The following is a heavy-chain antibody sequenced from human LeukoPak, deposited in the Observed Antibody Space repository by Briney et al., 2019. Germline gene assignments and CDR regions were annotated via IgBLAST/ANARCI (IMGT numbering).Heavy chain of an antibody. J-gene: IGHJ6*02. CDR1: GFSFSKND. V-gene: IGHV3-13*04. CDR3: ASRTTWYYGLDV. Sequence: GGSLRLSCAASGFSFSKNDMHWVRQRSGKGLEWVSGIDATGDTNYPDSVKGRFTISRGVAKNSLYLQMNSLRVEDAAVYYCASRTTWYYGLDVWGQGTTVTVSS. CDR2: IDATGDT. D-gene: IGHD1-1*01.